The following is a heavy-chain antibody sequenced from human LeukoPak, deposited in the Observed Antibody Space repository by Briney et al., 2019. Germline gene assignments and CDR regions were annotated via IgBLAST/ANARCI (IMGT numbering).Heavy chain of an antibody. CDR2: IYHSGST. J-gene: IGHJ4*02. CDR3: ARDGGIQLWQHNFDY. D-gene: IGHD5-18*01. CDR1: GGSISSSNW. Sequence: SETLSLTCAVSGGSISSSNWWSWVRQPPGKGLEWIGEIYHSGSTNYNPSLKSRVTISVDKSKNQFSLKLSSVTAADTAVYYCARDGGIQLWQHNFDYWGQGTLVTVSS. V-gene: IGHV4-4*02.